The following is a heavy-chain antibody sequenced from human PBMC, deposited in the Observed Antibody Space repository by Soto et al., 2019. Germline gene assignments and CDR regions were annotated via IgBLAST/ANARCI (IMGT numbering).Heavy chain of an antibody. CDR2: IYHTGNA. Sequence: PSETLSRTGTGCGDSNSNSRFYWAWNRKPPGEGLEWIGSIYHTGNAYYNPSLKSRVTISVDTSKNQFSLKLTSVTAADAALYYCARDFFDSSDYTTNWFDPSGQGTLVTVSS. J-gene: IGHJ5*02. D-gene: IGHD3-22*01. CDR3: ARDFFDSSDYTTNWFDP. V-gene: IGHV4-39*01. CDR1: GDSNSNSRFY.